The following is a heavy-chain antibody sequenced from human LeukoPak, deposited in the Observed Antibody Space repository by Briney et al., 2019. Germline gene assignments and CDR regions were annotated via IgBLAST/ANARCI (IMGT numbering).Heavy chain of an antibody. CDR3: ARDRGVVGVVGRRDFSSTSCSSINWFDP. D-gene: IGHD2-2*01. Sequence: ASVKVSCKASGYTFTSYYMHWVRQAPGQGLEGMGMINPSGGSTSYAQKFQGRVTMTRDMSTSTVYMELSSLRSEDTAVYYCARDRGVVGVVGRRDFSSTSCSSINWFDPWGQGTLVTVSS. J-gene: IGHJ5*02. CDR1: GYTFTSYY. CDR2: INPSGGST. V-gene: IGHV1-46*01.